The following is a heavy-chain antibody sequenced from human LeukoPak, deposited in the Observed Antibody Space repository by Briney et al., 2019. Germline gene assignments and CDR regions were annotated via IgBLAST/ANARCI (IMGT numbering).Heavy chain of an antibody. CDR1: GYSISSGYY. D-gene: IGHD2-15*01. CDR2: IYHSGST. Sequence: SETLSLTCAVSGYSISSGYYWGWIRQPPGKGLEWIGSIYHSGSTHYNPSLKSRVTISVDTSKNQFSLKLSSVTAADTAVYYCARVVVAARSWFDPWGQGTLVTVSP. J-gene: IGHJ5*02. V-gene: IGHV4-38-2*01. CDR3: ARVVVAARSWFDP.